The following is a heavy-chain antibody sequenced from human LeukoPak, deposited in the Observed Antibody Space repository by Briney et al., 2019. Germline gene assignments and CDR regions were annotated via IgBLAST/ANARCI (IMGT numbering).Heavy chain of an antibody. CDR2: IYTSGST. V-gene: IGHV4-4*07. Sequence: SETLSLTCTASGGSISSYYWSWIRQPAGKGLEWIGRIYTSGSTNYNPSLKSRVTISVDKSKNQFSLKLSSVTAADTAVYYCAREARGTPHSYGYIFDYWGQGTLVTVSS. CDR3: AREARGTPHSYGYIFDY. D-gene: IGHD5-18*01. J-gene: IGHJ4*02. CDR1: GGSISSYY.